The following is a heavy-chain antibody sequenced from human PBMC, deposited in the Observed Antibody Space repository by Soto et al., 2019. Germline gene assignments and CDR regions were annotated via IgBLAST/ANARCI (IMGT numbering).Heavy chain of an antibody. V-gene: IGHV3-48*01. J-gene: IGHJ5*02. CDR1: GFTFSSYS. Sequence: HWWSLRLACAASGFTFSSYSVNWVRQAPGKGLEWVSYISSSSSTIYYADSVKGRFTISRDNAKNSLYLQMNSLRAEDTAVYYCAREADYVNWFDPWGQGTLVTVSS. CDR2: ISSSSSTI. D-gene: IGHD4-17*01. CDR3: AREADYVNWFDP.